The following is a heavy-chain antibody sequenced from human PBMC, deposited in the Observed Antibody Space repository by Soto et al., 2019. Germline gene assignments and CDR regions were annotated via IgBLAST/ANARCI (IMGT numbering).Heavy chain of an antibody. Sequence: NPSETLSLTCTVSGGSIIGSNFYWGWIRQPPGKGLEWIGSVEYGGSTYDNPSLKSRVTLSADTSKNQFSLKLTSVTAADTAIYYCARHVRGAVTMNWFDPWGHGTLVTVSS. CDR1: GGSIIGSNFY. D-gene: IGHD3-10*02. CDR2: VEYGGST. J-gene: IGHJ5*02. CDR3: ARHVRGAVTMNWFDP. V-gene: IGHV4-39*01.